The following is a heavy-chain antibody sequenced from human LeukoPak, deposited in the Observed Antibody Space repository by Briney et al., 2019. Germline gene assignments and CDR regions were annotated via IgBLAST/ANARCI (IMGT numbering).Heavy chain of an antibody. CDR3: ASANYDSSGYYFVGY. J-gene: IGHJ4*02. CDR2: MNPNSGNT. CDR1: GYTFTSYD. Sequence: ASVKVSCKASGYTFTSYDINWVRQATAQGLEWMGWMNPNSGNTGYAQKFQDRVTMTRNTSISTPYMELIRLRSEDTAVYYCASANYDSSGYYFVGYWGQGTLVTVSS. V-gene: IGHV1-8*01. D-gene: IGHD3-22*01.